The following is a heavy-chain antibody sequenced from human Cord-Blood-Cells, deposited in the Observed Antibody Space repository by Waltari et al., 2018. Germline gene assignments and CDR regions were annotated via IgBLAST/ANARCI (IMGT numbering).Heavy chain of an antibody. V-gene: IGHV3-30*02. CDR1: GFTFSSYG. CDR3: NSPTYPIDY. J-gene: IGHJ4*02. CDR2: IRYDGSNK. Sequence: QVQLVESGGGVVQPGGSLRLSCAASGFTFSSYGMHWVRQAPGKGLEWVAFIRYDGSNKYYADSVKGRFTISRDNSKNTLYLQMNSLRAEDMAVYYCNSPTYPIDYWGQGTLVTVSS.